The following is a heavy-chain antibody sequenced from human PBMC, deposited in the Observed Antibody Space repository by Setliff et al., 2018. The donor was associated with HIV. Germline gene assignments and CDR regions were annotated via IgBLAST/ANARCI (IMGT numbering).Heavy chain of an antibody. J-gene: IGHJ5*02. Sequence: GSVQVSCKASGYTFTSYGLSWVRQAPGQGLEWMGWISDYNSNTEYAQKLQGRVTMTKDTATSTAYMELRSLRPDDTAVDFWARRADWFDLWGQGTLVTVSS. V-gene: IGHV1-18*01. CDR3: ARRADWFDL. CDR1: GYTFTSYG. CDR2: ISDYNSNT.